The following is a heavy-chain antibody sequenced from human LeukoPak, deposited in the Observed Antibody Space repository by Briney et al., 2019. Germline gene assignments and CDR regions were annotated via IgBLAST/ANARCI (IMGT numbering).Heavy chain of an antibody. D-gene: IGHD6-19*01. J-gene: IGHJ4*02. Sequence: GGSLRLSCAASGFTFSDYYMSWIRQAPGKGLDWVSYISSSGSTIYYADSVKGRFTISRDNAKNSLYLQMNSLRAEDTAVYYCASLYSSGWFDYWGQGTLVTVSS. V-gene: IGHV3-11*01. CDR1: GFTFSDYY. CDR2: ISSSGSTI. CDR3: ASLYSSGWFDY.